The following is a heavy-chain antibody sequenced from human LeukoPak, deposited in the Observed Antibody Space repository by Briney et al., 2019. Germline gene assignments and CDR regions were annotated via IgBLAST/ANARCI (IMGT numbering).Heavy chain of an antibody. CDR2: ISSSSSYI. V-gene: IGHV3-21*01. CDR3: AGAESIVATIDY. J-gene: IGHJ4*02. CDR1: GFTFSSYS. D-gene: IGHD5-12*01. Sequence: GGSLRLSCAASGFTFSSYSMNWVRQAPGKGLEWVSSISSSSSYIYYADSVKGRFTISRDNAKNSLYLQMNSLRAEDTAVYYCAGAESIVATIDYWGQGTLVTVSS.